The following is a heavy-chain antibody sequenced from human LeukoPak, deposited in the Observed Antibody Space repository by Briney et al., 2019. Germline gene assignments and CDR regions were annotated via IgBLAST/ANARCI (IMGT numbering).Heavy chain of an antibody. CDR2: IWYDGSNK. CDR3: ARDERVDYGDYFDY. V-gene: IGHV3-33*01. Sequence: PGGSLRLSCAASGFTFSSYGMHWVRQAPGKGLEWVAVIWYDGSNKYYADSVKGRFTISRDNSKNTLYLQMNSLRAEDTAVYYCARDERVDYGDYFDYWGQGTLVTVSS. CDR1: GFTFSSYG. J-gene: IGHJ4*02. D-gene: IGHD3-16*01.